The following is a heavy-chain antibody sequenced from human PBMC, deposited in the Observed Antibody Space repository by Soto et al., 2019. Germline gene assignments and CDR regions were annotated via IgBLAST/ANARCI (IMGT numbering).Heavy chain of an antibody. Sequence: SETLSLTCAVYGGFVSSGSYYWSWIRQPPGKGLEWIGEMSLSGGTLFNPSLKSRVTISVDTSKNHFSLKMSSVTAADTALYYCARVERGTATTVVDAFDIWSPGTMVTVSS. CDR2: MSLSGGT. J-gene: IGHJ3*02. V-gene: IGHV4-61*01. D-gene: IGHD1-1*01. CDR3: ARVERGTATTVVDAFDI. CDR1: GGFVSSGSYY.